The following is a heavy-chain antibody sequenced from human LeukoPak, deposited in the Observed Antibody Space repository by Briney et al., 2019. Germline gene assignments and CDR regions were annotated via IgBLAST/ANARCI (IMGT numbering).Heavy chain of an antibody. D-gene: IGHD5-18*01. CDR2: IYYSGST. V-gene: IGHV4-31*03. J-gene: IGHJ4*02. CDR3: ARLSVGGYSYGTIRKTFDY. CDR1: GGSISSGGYY. Sequence: KSSETLSLTCTVPGGSISSGGYYWSWIRQHPGKGLEWIGYIYYSGSTYYNPSLKSRVTISVDTSKNQFSLKLSSVTAADTAVYYCARLSVGGYSYGTIRKTFDYWGQGTLVTVSS.